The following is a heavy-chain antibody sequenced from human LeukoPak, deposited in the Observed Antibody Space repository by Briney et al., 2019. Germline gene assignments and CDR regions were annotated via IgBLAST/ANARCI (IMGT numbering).Heavy chain of an antibody. CDR1: GFTFDDYA. CDR2: ISWNSGSI. Sequence: AGGSLRLSYAASGFTFDDYAMHWVRQAPGKGLEWVSGISWNSGSIGYADSVKGRFTISRDNAKNSLYLQMNSLRAEDTALYYCAKDIGSSGYYYPDYWGQGTLVTVSS. J-gene: IGHJ4*02. D-gene: IGHD3-22*01. CDR3: AKDIGSSGYYYPDY. V-gene: IGHV3-9*01.